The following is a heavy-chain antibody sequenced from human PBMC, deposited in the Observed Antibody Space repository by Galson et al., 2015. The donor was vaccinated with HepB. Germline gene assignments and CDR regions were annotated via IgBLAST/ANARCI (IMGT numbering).Heavy chain of an antibody. CDR2: IKSDGSTT. Sequence: SLRLSCAASGFTFSNHWMYWVRQAPGKGLEWVSRIKSDGSTTNYADSVKGRFTISRGNAKNTLYLQMNSLRAEDTAVYYCARSVSVGFDIWGQGTMVTVSS. CDR3: ARSVSVGFDI. J-gene: IGHJ3*02. CDR1: GFTFSNHW. D-gene: IGHD2-8*01. V-gene: IGHV3-74*01.